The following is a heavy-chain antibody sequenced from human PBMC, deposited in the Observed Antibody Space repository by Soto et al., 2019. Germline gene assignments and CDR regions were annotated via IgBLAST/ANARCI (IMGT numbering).Heavy chain of an antibody. CDR1: GFTFSRYW. V-gene: IGHV3-74*01. CDR3: ARAGVETAMVDGGYYYYDMAV. CDR2: INDDGSST. Sequence: GGSLRLSCAASGFTFSRYWMHWVRQAPGKGLVWVSRINDDGSSTNYADSVKGRFTISRDNAKNTLFLQMHSLRAEDTAVYYCARAGVETAMVDGGYYYYDMAVWGQGTTVTVSS. J-gene: IGHJ6*02. D-gene: IGHD5-18*01.